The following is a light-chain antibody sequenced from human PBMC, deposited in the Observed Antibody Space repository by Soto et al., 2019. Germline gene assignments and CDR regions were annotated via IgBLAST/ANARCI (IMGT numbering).Light chain of an antibody. CDR2: SND. Sequence: QSVLTQPPSVSGTPGQRVTISCYGSSSNIASNLLNWYQQVPGTAPKLLIYSNDQRPSGVPDRFSGSKSGTSASLAISGLQSEDEADYYCAAWDDTLNGVLFGGGTKLTVL. J-gene: IGLJ2*01. V-gene: IGLV1-44*01. CDR3: AAWDDTLNGVL. CDR1: SSNIASNL.